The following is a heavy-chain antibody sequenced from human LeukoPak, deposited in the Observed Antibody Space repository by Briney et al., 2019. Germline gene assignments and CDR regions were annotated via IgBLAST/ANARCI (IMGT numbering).Heavy chain of an antibody. CDR2: IYYSGST. CDR3: AKPARTDAFDI. D-gene: IGHD1-14*01. J-gene: IGHJ3*02. Sequence: SSETLSLTCTVSGGSISSIIYYWGWIRQPPGKGLEWIGSIYYSGSTYYNPSLKSRVTISVDTSKNQFSLKLSSVTAADTAVYYCAKPARTDAFDIWGQGTMITVSS. CDR1: GGSISSIIYY. V-gene: IGHV4-39*01.